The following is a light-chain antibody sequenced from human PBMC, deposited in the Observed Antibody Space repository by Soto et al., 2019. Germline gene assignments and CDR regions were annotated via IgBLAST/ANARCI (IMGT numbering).Light chain of an antibody. J-gene: IGLJ2*01. CDR2: LNSDGSH. CDR3: QTWGTGIQV. V-gene: IGLV4-69*01. CDR1: SGHSNYA. Sequence: QSVLTQSPSASASLGASVKLTCTLSSGHSNYAIAWHQLQPEKGPRYLMKLNSDGSHIKGDGIPDRFSCSSSGAERYLTISSLQSEDEADYYCQTWGTGIQVFGGGTKLTVL.